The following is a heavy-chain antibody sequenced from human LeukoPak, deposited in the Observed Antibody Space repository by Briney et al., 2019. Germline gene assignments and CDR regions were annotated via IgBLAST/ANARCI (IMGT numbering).Heavy chain of an antibody. V-gene: IGHV3-7*01. CDR3: ARGDFGVVTHFDY. CDR1: GFTISSNW. Sequence: GGSLRLSCTASGFTISSNWMSWVRQAPGRGLEWVANIKQDGGEKYYADSVKGRFTISRDNAKNPLYLQMNSLRAEDTAIYYCARGDFGVVTHFDYWGQGTLVTVSS. J-gene: IGHJ4*02. CDR2: IKQDGGEK. D-gene: IGHD3-3*01.